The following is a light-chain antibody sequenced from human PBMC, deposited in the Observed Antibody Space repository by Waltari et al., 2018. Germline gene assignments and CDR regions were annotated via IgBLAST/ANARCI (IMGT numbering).Light chain of an antibody. CDR1: SPNIGSNY. V-gene: IGLV1-47*01. CDR2: RNN. CDR3: AAWDDSLSGPVV. Sequence: QSVLTQPPSASGTPGQRVTISCSGSSPNIGSNYVYCYQQLPGTAPKLLIYRNNQRPSGVPDRFSGSKSGTSASLAISGLRSEDEADYYCAAWDDSLSGPVVFGGGTKLTVL. J-gene: IGLJ2*01.